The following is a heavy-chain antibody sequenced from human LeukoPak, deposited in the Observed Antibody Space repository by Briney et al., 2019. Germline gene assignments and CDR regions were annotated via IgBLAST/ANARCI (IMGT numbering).Heavy chain of an antibody. Sequence: GASVKVSCKASGYTFTTYALNWVRQAPGQGLEWMGWISIYSGNTNYAQKFQGRVTMTTDTSTDTAYMQLGSLRSDDTAVYYCARVAGIAAAGTRFWFDPWGQGTLVTVSS. CDR3: ARVAGIAAAGTRFWFDP. D-gene: IGHD6-13*01. V-gene: IGHV1-18*01. CDR2: ISIYSGNT. CDR1: GYTFTTYA. J-gene: IGHJ5*02.